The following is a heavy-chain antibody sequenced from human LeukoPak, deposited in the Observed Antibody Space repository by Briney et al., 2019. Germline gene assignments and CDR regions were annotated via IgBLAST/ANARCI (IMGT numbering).Heavy chain of an antibody. Sequence: VGSLRLSCAASGFTVSSNYMSWVRQAPGKGLEWVSVIYSGGSTYYADSVKGRFTISRDNSKNTLYLQMNSLRAEDSAVYYCARATAEMATITFDYWGQGTLVTVSS. CDR3: ARATAEMATITFDY. D-gene: IGHD5-24*01. CDR1: GFTVSSNY. J-gene: IGHJ4*02. V-gene: IGHV3-53*01. CDR2: IYSGGST.